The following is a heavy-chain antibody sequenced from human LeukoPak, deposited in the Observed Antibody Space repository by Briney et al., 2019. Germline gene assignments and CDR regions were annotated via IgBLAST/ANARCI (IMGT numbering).Heavy chain of an antibody. Sequence: PSETLSLTCTVSGGSISSYYWSWIRQPPGKGLEWIGYIYYSGSTNYNPSLKSRVTISVDTSKNQFSLKLSSVTAADTAVYYCARHLIYYDSSSYPGDFWGQGTLVTVSP. V-gene: IGHV4-59*01. J-gene: IGHJ4*02. CDR1: GGSISSYY. CDR3: ARHLIYYDSSSYPGDF. D-gene: IGHD3-22*01. CDR2: IYYSGST.